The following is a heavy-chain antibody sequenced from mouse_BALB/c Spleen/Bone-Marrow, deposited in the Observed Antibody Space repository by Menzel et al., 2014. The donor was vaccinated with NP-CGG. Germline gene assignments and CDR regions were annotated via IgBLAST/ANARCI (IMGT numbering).Heavy chain of an antibody. CDR2: IYYSGTI. J-gene: IGHJ4*01. D-gene: IGHD1-1*02. CDR1: GISITTGNYR. Sequence: EVMLVESGLGLVKPSQTVSLTCTVTGISITTGNYRWSWIRQFPGNKLEWIGYIYYSGTITYNPSLTSRTTITRDTSKNQFFLEMNSLTAEDTATYYCARDGNYAMDYWGQGTSVTVSS. V-gene: IGHV3-5*02. CDR3: ARDGNYAMDY.